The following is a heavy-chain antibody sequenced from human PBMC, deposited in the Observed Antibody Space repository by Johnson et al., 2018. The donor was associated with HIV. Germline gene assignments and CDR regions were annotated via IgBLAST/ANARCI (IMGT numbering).Heavy chain of an antibody. CDR1: GFTFNTYG. D-gene: IGHD2-21*01. Sequence: VQLVESGGGVVQTGTSLRLSCAASGFTFNTYGMHWVRQGTGKGLEWVSGIGTGGDTHYPDSVKGRFTISRDNSKNTLYLQMNSLRAEDTAVYYCARERRAGVKGAFDIWGQGTMVTVSS. V-gene: IGHV3-13*01. CDR3: ARERRAGVKGAFDI. CDR2: IGTGGDT. J-gene: IGHJ3*02.